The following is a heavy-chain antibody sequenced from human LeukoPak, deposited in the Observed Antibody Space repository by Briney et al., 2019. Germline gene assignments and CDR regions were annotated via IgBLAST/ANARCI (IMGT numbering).Heavy chain of an antibody. J-gene: IGHJ4*02. Sequence: PGKSLRLSCAVSGSSFVNYVMNWVRQAPGKGLEWVAVIWYDGSNKDYADSVKGRFTISRDNSKNTLYLQMDSLRAEDTALYYCARGLYYFDYWGQGALVTVSS. CDR1: GSSFVNYV. D-gene: IGHD2-21*02. V-gene: IGHV3-33*01. CDR3: ARGLYYFDY. CDR2: IWYDGSNK.